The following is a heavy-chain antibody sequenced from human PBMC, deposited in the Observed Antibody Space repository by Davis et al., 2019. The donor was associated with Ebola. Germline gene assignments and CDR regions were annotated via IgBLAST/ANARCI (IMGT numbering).Heavy chain of an antibody. CDR1: GGSISSYY. CDR3: ARQGELGSWFDP. D-gene: IGHD7-27*01. Sequence: MPGGSLRLSCTVSGGSISSYYWSWIRQPPGKGLEWIGYIYYSGSTNYNPSLKSRVTISVDTSKNQFSLKLSSVTAADTAVYYCARQGELGSWFDPWGQGTLVTVSS. J-gene: IGHJ5*02. V-gene: IGHV4-59*08. CDR2: IYYSGST.